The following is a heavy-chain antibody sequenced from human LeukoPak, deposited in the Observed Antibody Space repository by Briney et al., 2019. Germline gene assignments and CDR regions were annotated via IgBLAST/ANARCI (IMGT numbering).Heavy chain of an antibody. CDR1: GGSISSSSYY. CDR3: ASDMITFGGVIVRDYYYMDV. J-gene: IGHJ6*03. CDR2: IYCSGST. V-gene: IGHV4-39*07. Sequence: SETLSLTCTVSGGSISSSSYYWGWIRQPPGKGLEWIGSIYCSGSTYYNPSLKSQVTISVDTSKNQFSLKLSSVTAADTAVYYCASDMITFGGVIVRDYYYMDVWGKGTTVTVSS. D-gene: IGHD3-16*02.